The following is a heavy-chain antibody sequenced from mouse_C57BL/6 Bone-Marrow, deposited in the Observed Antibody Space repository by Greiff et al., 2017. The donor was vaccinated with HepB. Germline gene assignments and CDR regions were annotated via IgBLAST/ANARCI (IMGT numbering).Heavy chain of an antibody. CDR3: ARDLLPYFDY. CDR2: ISDGGSYT. CDR1: GFTFSSYA. V-gene: IGHV5-4*01. Sequence: EVKLVESGGGLVKPGGSLKLPCAASGFTFSSYAMSWVRQTPEKRLEWVATISDGGSYTYYPDNVKGRFTISRDNAKNNLYLQMSHLKSEDTAMYYCARDLLPYFDYWGQGTTLTVSS. J-gene: IGHJ2*01. D-gene: IGHD1-1*01.